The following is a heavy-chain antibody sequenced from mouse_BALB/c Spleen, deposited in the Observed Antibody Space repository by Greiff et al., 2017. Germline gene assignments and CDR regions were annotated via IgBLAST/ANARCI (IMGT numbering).Heavy chain of an antibody. Sequence: EVQLVESGPGLVKPSQSLSLTCTVTGYSITSDYAWNWIRQFPGNKLEWMGYISYSGSTSYNPSLKSRISITRDTSKNQFFLQLNSVTTEDTATYYCARSLTGRFAYWGQGTLVTVSA. D-gene: IGHD4-1*01. J-gene: IGHJ3*01. CDR2: ISYSGST. V-gene: IGHV3-2*02. CDR3: ARSLTGRFAY. CDR1: GYSITSDYA.